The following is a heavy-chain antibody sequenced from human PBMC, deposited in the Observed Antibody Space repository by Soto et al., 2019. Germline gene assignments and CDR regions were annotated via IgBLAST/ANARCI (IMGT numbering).Heavy chain of an antibody. V-gene: IGHV1-18*01. CDR1: GYTFTSYG. CDR2: ISAYNGNT. D-gene: IGHD1-1*01. J-gene: IGHJ4*02. CDR3: AREGAHQLERRAFDY. Sequence: ASVKVSCKASGYTFTSYGISWVLQAPGQGLEWMGWISAYNGNTNYAQKLQGRVTMTTDTSTSTAYMELRSLRSDDTAVYCCAREGAHQLERRAFDYWGQGTLVTVSS.